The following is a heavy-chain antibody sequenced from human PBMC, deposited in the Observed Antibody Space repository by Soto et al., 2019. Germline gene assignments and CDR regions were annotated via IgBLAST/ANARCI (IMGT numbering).Heavy chain of an antibody. Sequence: KTSETLSLTCAVSGYSISSGYYWGWIRQPPGKGLEWIGSIYHSGSTYYNPSLKSRVTISVDTSKNQFSLKLSSVTAADTAVYYCAVYSSSLIFDYWGQGTLVTVSS. J-gene: IGHJ4*02. V-gene: IGHV4-38-2*01. CDR2: IYHSGST. CDR1: GYSISSGYY. D-gene: IGHD6-6*01. CDR3: AVYSSSLIFDY.